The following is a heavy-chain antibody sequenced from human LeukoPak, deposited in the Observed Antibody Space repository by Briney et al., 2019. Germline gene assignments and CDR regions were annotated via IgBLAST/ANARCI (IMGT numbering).Heavy chain of an antibody. CDR1: GFTFSNYD. CDR2: ISHISSHI. CDR3: VRAFPPLRTSSAGDL. J-gene: IGHJ4*02. Sequence: PGGSLRLSCSASGFTFSNYDMNWVRQAPGKGLEWVASISHISSHIYYGDSVKGRFSISRDNAKNSLYLQMNSLRAEDTAIYYCVRAFPPLRTSSAGDLWGQGILVTVSS. V-gene: IGHV3-21*01. D-gene: IGHD3-16*01.